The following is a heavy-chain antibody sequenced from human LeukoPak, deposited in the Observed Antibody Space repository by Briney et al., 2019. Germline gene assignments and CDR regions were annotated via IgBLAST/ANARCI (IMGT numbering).Heavy chain of an antibody. V-gene: IGHV3-15*07. J-gene: IGHJ5*02. CDR1: GFNFGNAW. CDR2: IKSKVDGGAI. CDR3: ATDTFYMKGFDP. Sequence: GGSLRLSCAASGFNFGNAWTYWVRQAPGKGLEWVGRIKSKVDGGAIDYPTPVKARFTMSRDDSRNILYLQMNSLKTEDTARYYCATDTFYMKGFDPWGQGTQVIVSS. D-gene: IGHD2/OR15-2a*01.